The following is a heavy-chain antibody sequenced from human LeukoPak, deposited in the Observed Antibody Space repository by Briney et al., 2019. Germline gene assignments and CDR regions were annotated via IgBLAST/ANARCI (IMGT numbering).Heavy chain of an antibody. V-gene: IGHV3-23*01. J-gene: IGHJ4*02. CDR2: ISGSGGST. D-gene: IGHD3-22*01. CDR3: AKAVASSHKYYYDSSGYYAGDY. Sequence: GGSLRLSCAASGFTFSSYAMSWVRQAPGKGLEWVSAISGSGGSTYYADSVKGWFTISRDNSKNTLYLQMNSLRAEDTAVYYCAKAVASSHKYYYDSSGYYAGDYWGQGTLVTVSS. CDR1: GFTFSSYA.